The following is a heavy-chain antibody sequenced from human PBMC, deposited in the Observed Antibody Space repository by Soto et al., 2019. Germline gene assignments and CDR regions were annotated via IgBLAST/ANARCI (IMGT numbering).Heavy chain of an antibody. CDR3: ARHLWVGSSWYLGAFDI. Sequence: QVQLQESGPGLVKPSETLSLTCTVSGDSISNYYWSWIRQPPGKGLEWIGYIYYSGSTNYNPSLKRRVNISVDTSKNHFSLKLSSVTAADTAVYYCARHLWVGSSWYLGAFDIWGQGTMVTVSS. J-gene: IGHJ3*02. V-gene: IGHV4-59*08. CDR2: IYYSGST. CDR1: GDSISNYY. D-gene: IGHD6-13*01.